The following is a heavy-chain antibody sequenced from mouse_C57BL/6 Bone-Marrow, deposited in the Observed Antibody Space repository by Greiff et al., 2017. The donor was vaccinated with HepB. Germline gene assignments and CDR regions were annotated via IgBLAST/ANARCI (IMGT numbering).Heavy chain of an antibody. CDR3: TRHLLLPWYFDV. CDR1: GFTFSDAW. CDR2: IRNKANNHAT. Sequence: EVMLVESGGGLVQPGGSMKLSCAASGFTFSDAWMDWVRQSPEKGLEWVAEIRNKANNHATYYAESVKGRFTISRDDSKSSVYLQMNSLRAEDTGIYYCTRHLLLPWYFDVWGTGTTVTVSS. D-gene: IGHD1-1*01. V-gene: IGHV6-6*01. J-gene: IGHJ1*03.